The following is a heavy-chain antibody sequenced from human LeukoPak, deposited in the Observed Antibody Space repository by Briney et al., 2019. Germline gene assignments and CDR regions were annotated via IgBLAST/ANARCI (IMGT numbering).Heavy chain of an antibody. CDR3: AKAIDYYDSSDYFDY. CDR1: GFTFSSYG. CDR2: ISYDGSNK. D-gene: IGHD3-22*01. J-gene: IGHJ4*02. V-gene: IGHV3-30*18. Sequence: GGSLRLSCAASGFTFSSYGMHWVRQAPGKGLEWVAVISYDGSNKYYADSVKGRFTISRDNSKNTLYLQMNSLRAEDTAVYYCAKAIDYYDSSDYFDYWGQGSLVTVSS.